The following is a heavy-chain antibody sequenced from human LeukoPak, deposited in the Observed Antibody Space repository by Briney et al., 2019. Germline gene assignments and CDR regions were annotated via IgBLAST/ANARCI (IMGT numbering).Heavy chain of an antibody. Sequence: ASVKVSCKVSGYTLTELSMHWVRQAPGKGLEWMGGFDPEDGETIYAQKFQGRVTMTEDTSTDTAYVELSSLRSEDTAVYYCATVGDGYWYFDLWGRGTLVTVSS. V-gene: IGHV1-24*01. D-gene: IGHD3-10*01. CDR1: GYTLTELS. J-gene: IGHJ2*01. CDR2: FDPEDGET. CDR3: ATVGDGYWYFDL.